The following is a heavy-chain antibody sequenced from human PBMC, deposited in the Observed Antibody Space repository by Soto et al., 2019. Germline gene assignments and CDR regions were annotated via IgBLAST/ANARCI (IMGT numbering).Heavy chain of an antibody. J-gene: IGHJ4*02. CDR1: GFTFSSYA. Sequence: VQLLESGGGLVQPGGSLRLSCAASGFTFSSYAMSWVRQAPGRGLEWVSAISGSGGSTYYADSVKGRFTISRDNSKNTLYLQMNSLRAEATAVYYCAKVSAVGGGYYAEEYYFDSWGQGTLVTVSS. V-gene: IGHV3-23*01. CDR2: ISGSGGST. CDR3: AKVSAVGGGYYAEEYYFDS. D-gene: IGHD2-21*02.